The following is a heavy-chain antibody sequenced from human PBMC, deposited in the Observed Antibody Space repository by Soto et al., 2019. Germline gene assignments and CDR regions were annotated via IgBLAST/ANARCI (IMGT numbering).Heavy chain of an antibody. V-gene: IGHV3-74*01. Sequence: TGGSLRLSCAASGFTFSSYWMHWVRQAPGKGLVWVSRINSDGSSTSCADSVKGRFTISRDNAKNTLYLQMNSLRAEDTAVYYCARVPYDILTGKGYYFDYWGQGTRVTVAS. J-gene: IGHJ4*02. CDR1: GFTFSSYW. D-gene: IGHD3-9*01. CDR3: ARVPYDILTGKGYYFDY. CDR2: INSDGSST.